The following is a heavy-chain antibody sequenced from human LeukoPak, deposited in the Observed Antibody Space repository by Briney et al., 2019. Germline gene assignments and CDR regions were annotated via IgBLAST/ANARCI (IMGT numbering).Heavy chain of an antibody. CDR2: IYYSGST. D-gene: IGHD3-16*02. Sequence: SETLSLTCTVSGGSISSSSYYWGWIRQPPGTGLEWIGSIYYSGSTYYNPSLKSRVTISVDTSKNQFSLKLSSVTAADTAVYYCARHSDYVWGRYRQYYFDYWGQGTLVTVSS. CDR1: GGSISSSSYY. CDR3: ARHSDYVWGRYRQYYFDY. J-gene: IGHJ4*02. V-gene: IGHV4-39*01.